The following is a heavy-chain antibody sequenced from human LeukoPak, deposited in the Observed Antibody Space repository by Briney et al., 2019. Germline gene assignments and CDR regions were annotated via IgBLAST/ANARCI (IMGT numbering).Heavy chain of an antibody. Sequence: GGSLRLSCAASGFTFSSHSMNWVRQAPGRGLEWISYIAPSANSIYYADSVKGRFTISRDNAKNSLYLQMNSLRAEDTAVYYCASDRGLYWLCPAYWGQGTLVPVSS. CDR1: GFTFSSHS. CDR2: IAPSANSI. V-gene: IGHV3-48*04. D-gene: IGHD2-8*02. CDR3: ASDRGLYWLCPAY. J-gene: IGHJ4*02.